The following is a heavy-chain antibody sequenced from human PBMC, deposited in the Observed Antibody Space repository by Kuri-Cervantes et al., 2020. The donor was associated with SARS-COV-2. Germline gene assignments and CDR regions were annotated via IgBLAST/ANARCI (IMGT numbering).Heavy chain of an antibody. CDR3: ARESLGSGTLSGFYYMDV. V-gene: IGHV1-69*13. J-gene: IGHJ6*03. D-gene: IGHD3-10*01. CDR1: GGTFSSYA. CDR2: IIPVFGIA. Sequence: SVKVSCKASGGTFSSYAISWVRQAPGQGLEWMGGIIPVFGIANYSQKFQGRVTITADESTSTAYMELSSLRSEDTAVFYCARESLGSGTLSGFYYMDVWGKRTTVTVSS.